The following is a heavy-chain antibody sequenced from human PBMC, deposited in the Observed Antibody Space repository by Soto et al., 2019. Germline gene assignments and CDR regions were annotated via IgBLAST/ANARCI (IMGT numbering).Heavy chain of an antibody. D-gene: IGHD6-6*01. CDR2: TYYRSKWYN. CDR3: ARNLGRAYSSLGVGVYYYYGMDF. V-gene: IGHV6-1*01. CDR1: GDSVSSNSAA. J-gene: IGHJ6*02. Sequence: PSQTLSLTCAISGDSVSSNSAAWNWIRQSPSRGLEWLGRTYYRSKWYNDYAVSVKSRITINPDTSKNQFSLQLNSVTPEDTAVYYCARNLGRAYSSLGVGVYYYYGMDFWGPGTTVTVFS.